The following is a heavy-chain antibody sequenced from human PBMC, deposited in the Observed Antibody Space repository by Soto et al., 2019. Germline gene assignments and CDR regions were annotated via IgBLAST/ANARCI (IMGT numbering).Heavy chain of an antibody. CDR3: ATVYRGGYYPLFDY. V-gene: IGHV1-24*01. J-gene: IGHJ4*02. CDR2: FDPEDGET. Sequence: ASVKVSCKVSGYTLTELSMHWVRQAPGKGLEWMGGFDPEDGETIYAQKFQGRVTMTEDTSTDTAYMELSSLRSEDTAVYYCATVYRGGYYPLFDYWGQGTLVTVSS. D-gene: IGHD3-3*01. CDR1: GYTLTELS.